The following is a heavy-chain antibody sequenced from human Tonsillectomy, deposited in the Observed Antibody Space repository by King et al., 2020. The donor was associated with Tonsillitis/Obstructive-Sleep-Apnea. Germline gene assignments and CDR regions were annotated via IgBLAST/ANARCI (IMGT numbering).Heavy chain of an antibody. D-gene: IGHD6-19*01. Sequence: VQLVESGGGLVQPGGSLRLSCGASRFTFSCYWMHWVRQVPGKGLVWVSRINSDGSNTGYEDSVKGRFTISRDNAENTLYLQMNSLRAEDTAVYYCARGSSDWYGIDYWGQGTLVTVSS. J-gene: IGHJ4*02. V-gene: IGHV3-74*01. CDR3: ARGSSDWYGIDY. CDR1: RFTFSCYW. CDR2: INSDGSNT.